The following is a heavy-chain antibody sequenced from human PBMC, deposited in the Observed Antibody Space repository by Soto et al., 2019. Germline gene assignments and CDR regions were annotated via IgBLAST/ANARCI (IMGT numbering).Heavy chain of an antibody. CDR2: ISWDGGST. J-gene: IGHJ4*02. CDR1: GFTFDDYT. CDR3: AKDIEGLDFWSGYHY. V-gene: IGHV3-43*01. D-gene: IGHD3-3*01. Sequence: GGSLRLSCAASGFTFDDYTMHWVRQAPGKGLEWVSLISWDGGSTYYADSVKGRFTISRDNSKNSLYLQMNSLRTEDTALYYCAKDIEGLDFWSGYHYWGQGTLVTVSS.